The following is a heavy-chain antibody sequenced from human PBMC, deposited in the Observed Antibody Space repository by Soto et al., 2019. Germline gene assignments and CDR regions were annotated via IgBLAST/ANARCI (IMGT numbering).Heavy chain of an antibody. Sequence: GGSLRLSCAASGFTFSSYAMHWVRQAPGKGLEWVAVISYDGSNKYYADSVKGRFTISRDNSKNTLYLQMNSLRAEDTAVYYCARDEARPINWFDPWGQGTLVTVSS. CDR1: GFTFSSYA. V-gene: IGHV3-30*04. J-gene: IGHJ5*02. CDR2: ISYDGSNK. CDR3: ARDEARPINWFDP. D-gene: IGHD6-6*01.